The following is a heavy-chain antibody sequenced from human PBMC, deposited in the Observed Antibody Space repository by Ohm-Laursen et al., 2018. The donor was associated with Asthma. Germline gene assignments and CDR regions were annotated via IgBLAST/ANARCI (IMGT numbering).Heavy chain of an antibody. CDR1: GGTFSSYA. CDR3: ARDPNYYDSSGYYLESAFDI. V-gene: IGHV1-69*05. D-gene: IGHD3-22*01. J-gene: IGHJ3*02. CDR2: IIPIFGTA. Sequence: SVKVSCKASGGTFSSYAISWVRQAPGQGLEWMGGIIPIFGTANYAQKVQGRVTVTTDTTTSTAHMELRSLRSDDTAVYYCARDPNYYDSSGYYLESAFDIWGQGTLVTVSS.